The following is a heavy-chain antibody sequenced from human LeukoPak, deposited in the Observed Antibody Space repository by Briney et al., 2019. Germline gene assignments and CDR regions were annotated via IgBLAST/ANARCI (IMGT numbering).Heavy chain of an antibody. CDR3: ARDLDNNSRPGWFDP. CDR1: GGSISSGKEY. J-gene: IGHJ5*02. V-gene: IGHV4-61*02. D-gene: IGHD1/OR15-1a*01. Sequence: SQTLSLTCTVSGGSISSGKEYWSWIRQPAGKGLEWIVRIYASGSTDYSPSLKSRLTISVDTSKNQFSLKLTSVTAADTAVYYCARDLDNNSRPGWFDPWGQGTLVTVSS. CDR2: IYASGST.